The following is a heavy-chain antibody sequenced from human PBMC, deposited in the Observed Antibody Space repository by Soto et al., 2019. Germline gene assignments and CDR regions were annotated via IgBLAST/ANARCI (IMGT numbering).Heavy chain of an antibody. CDR2: IYYSGST. J-gene: IGHJ6*02. CDR3: AREPLRVYAMDV. Sequence: QVQLQESGPGLVKPSETLSLTCTVSGGSISSGDYYWSWIRQPPGKGLEWIGYIYYSGSTYYNPSLKSRVTISVDTSKNQFSLKLTSVTAADTAVYYCAREPLRVYAMDVWGQGTTVTVSS. D-gene: IGHD6-25*01. CDR1: GGSISSGDYY. V-gene: IGHV4-30-4*01.